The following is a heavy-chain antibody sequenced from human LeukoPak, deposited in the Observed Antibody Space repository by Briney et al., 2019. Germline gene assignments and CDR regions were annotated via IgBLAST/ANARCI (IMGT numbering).Heavy chain of an antibody. Sequence: SETLSLTCTVSGYSISSGYYWGWIRPPPGKGLEWIGSIYHSGSASYNPSLKSRVTISVDTSKNQSSLKLSSVTAADTAVYYCARDHYDGSGSYWFWFDPWGQGTLVTVSS. CDR2: IYHSGSA. J-gene: IGHJ5*02. CDR3: ARDHYDGSGSYWFWFDP. CDR1: GYSISSGYY. D-gene: IGHD3-10*01. V-gene: IGHV4-38-2*02.